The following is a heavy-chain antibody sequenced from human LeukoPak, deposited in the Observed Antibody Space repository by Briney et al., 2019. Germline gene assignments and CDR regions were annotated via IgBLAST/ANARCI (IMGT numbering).Heavy chain of an antibody. J-gene: IGHJ4*02. D-gene: IGHD3-22*01. Sequence: PGGSLRLSCAASGFTFSGFGMHWVRQAPGKGLEWVAVISFDGTNKYYADSVKGRFPISRDTSKNTLYLQMNSLRVEDTAVYYCAKSMMGDFDYWGQGTLVTVSS. CDR1: GFTFSGFG. CDR2: ISFDGTNK. V-gene: IGHV3-30*18. CDR3: AKSMMGDFDY.